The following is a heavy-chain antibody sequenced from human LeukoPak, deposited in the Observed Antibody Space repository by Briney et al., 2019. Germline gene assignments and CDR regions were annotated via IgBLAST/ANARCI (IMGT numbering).Heavy chain of an antibody. D-gene: IGHD6-19*01. CDR1: GFTFSSYG. Sequence: GGSLRLSCAASGFTFSSYGMHWVRQAPGKGLEWVAFIRYDGSNKYYADSVKGRFTISRDNSKNTLYLQMNSLRAEDTAVYYCAKGGGQWLAYYFDYWGQGTLVTVSS. J-gene: IGHJ4*02. V-gene: IGHV3-30*02. CDR2: IRYDGSNK. CDR3: AKGGGQWLAYYFDY.